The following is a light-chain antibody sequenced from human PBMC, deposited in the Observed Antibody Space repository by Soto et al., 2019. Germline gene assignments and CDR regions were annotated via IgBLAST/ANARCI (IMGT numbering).Light chain of an antibody. CDR1: SSSIGTSS. J-gene: IGLJ1*01. CDR2: RNN. CDR3: AAWDDSLSGFYV. Sequence: QSALTQPPSASATPGQTVTISCSGSSSSIGTSSAHSYPQPPGTAPKLLIYRNNQRPSGVPDRFSGSKSGPSASLAISGLRSEDEADYYCAAWDDSLSGFYVFGTGTKVTVL. V-gene: IGLV1-47*01.